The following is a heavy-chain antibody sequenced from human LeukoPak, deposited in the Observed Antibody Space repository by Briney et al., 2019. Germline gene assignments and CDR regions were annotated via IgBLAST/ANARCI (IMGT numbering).Heavy chain of an antibody. Sequence: PSETLSLTCTVSGGSISSYYWSWIRQPPGKGLELIGYIYYSGSTNYNPSLKSRVTISVHTPKNQFSLKLSSVTAADTAVYYCARGYSSGWLFDYWGQGTLVTVSS. CDR2: IYYSGST. CDR3: ARGYSSGWLFDY. D-gene: IGHD6-19*01. J-gene: IGHJ4*02. V-gene: IGHV4-59*01. CDR1: GGSISSYY.